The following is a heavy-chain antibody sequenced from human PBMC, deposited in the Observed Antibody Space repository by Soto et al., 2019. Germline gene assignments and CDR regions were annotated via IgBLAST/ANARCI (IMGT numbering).Heavy chain of an antibody. J-gene: IGHJ5*02. CDR1: GFTFSSYS. CDR3: ARVPIAARPVA. V-gene: IGHV3-21*01. Sequence: EVQLVESGGGLVKPGGSLRLSCAASGFTFSSYSMNWVRQAPGKGLEWVSSISSSSSYIYYADSVKGRFTISRDNAKNSLYLKITSLGAGDRAVYSCARVPIAARPVAWGQGPLVTVSS. CDR2: ISSSSSYI. D-gene: IGHD6-6*01.